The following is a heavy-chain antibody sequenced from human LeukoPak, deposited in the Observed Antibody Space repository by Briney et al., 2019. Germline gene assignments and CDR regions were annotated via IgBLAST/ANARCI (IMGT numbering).Heavy chain of an antibody. Sequence: PGGSLGLSCAASGFTSGDNGMSWVRQAPGKGLEWVSGINWNGGSTGYADSLKGRFTISRDNAKNSLYLQMNSLRAEDTAVYYCARVVPGTGFFYWGQGTLVTVSS. J-gene: IGHJ4*02. D-gene: IGHD2-8*02. V-gene: IGHV3-20*04. CDR2: INWNGGST. CDR3: ARVVPGTGFFY. CDR1: GFTSGDNG.